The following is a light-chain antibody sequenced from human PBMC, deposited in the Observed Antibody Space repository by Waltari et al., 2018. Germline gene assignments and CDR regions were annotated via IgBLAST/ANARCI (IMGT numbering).Light chain of an antibody. CDR2: KAP. CDR1: SGSVSSTSY. CDR3: SLYTGSGIWV. J-gene: IGLJ3*02. Sequence: QTVVTQEPSLSVSPGGTVTLTCALSSGSVSSTSYATWYQQTPGQAPRTLVYKAPSRSSWVPDRFSGSILGNKAALTITGAQADDESDYYCSLYTGSGIWVFGGGTKLTVL. V-gene: IGLV8-61*01.